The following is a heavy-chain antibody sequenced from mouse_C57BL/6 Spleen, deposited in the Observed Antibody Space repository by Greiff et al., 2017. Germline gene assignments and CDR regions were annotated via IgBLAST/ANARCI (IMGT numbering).Heavy chain of an antibody. CDR3: ARSEGNYYGTSGAMDY. CDR1: GYSFTGYY. Sequence: VQLKESGPELVKPGASVKISCKASGYSFTGYYMNWVKQSPEKSLEWIGEINPSTGGTTYNQKFKAKATLTVDKSSSTAYMQLKSLTSEDSAVYYCARSEGNYYGTSGAMDYWGQGTSVTVSS. CDR2: INPSTGGT. D-gene: IGHD1-1*01. J-gene: IGHJ4*01. V-gene: IGHV1-42*01.